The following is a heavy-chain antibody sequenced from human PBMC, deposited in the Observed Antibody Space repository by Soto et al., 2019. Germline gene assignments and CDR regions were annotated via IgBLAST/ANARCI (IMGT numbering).Heavy chain of an antibody. V-gene: IGHV3-48*02. J-gene: IGHJ5*02. CDR3: ARDRGWSVTGWFDP. CDR2: ISSSSSTI. Sequence: EVPLVESGGGLVQPGGSLRLSCAASGFTFSSYSMNWVRQAPGKGLEWVSYISSSSSTIYYADSVKGRFTISRDNAKNSLYLQMNGLRDEDTAVYYCARDRGWSVTGWFDPWGQGTLVTVSS. D-gene: IGHD3-10*01. CDR1: GFTFSSYS.